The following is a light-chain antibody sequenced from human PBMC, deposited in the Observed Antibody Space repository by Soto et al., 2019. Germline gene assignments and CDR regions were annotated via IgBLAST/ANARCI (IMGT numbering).Light chain of an antibody. J-gene: IGKJ5*01. Sequence: EIVMTQSPATLSVSPGERATLSCMASQSISNLLAWYQQKPGQAPMLLMYGASTRASGFPDRFSGSGSGTDFTLTNSSLHSEDFAVYYCQQSYDWPITFGQGTRLEIK. CDR3: QQSYDWPIT. CDR2: GAS. V-gene: IGKV3-15*01. CDR1: QSISNL.